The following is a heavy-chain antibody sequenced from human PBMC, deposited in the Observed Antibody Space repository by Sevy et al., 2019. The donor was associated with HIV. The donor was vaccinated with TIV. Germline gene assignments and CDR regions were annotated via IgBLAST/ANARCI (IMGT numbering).Heavy chain of an antibody. CDR2: MKEDGSEK. D-gene: IGHD5-18*01. Sequence: GGSLRLSCAASGFTFSSYWMSWVRQAPGKGLEWVATMKEDGSEKYYADSVKGRFTISRDNAKNSLYVQMNSLRAEDTAVYYCVREGRGGFSYRFDCWGQGTLVTVSS. CDR3: VREGRGGFSYRFDC. J-gene: IGHJ4*02. V-gene: IGHV3-7*01. CDR1: GFTFSSYW.